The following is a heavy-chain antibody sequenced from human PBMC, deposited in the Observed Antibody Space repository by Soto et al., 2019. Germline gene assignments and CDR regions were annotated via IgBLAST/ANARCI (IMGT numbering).Heavy chain of an antibody. D-gene: IGHD3-10*01. CDR2: ISGSGGST. CDR3: ATVHYGSGSYDAFDI. CDR1: GFTFSSYA. V-gene: IGHV3-23*01. J-gene: IGHJ3*02. Sequence: PGGSLRLSCAASGFTFSSYAMSWVRQAPGKGLEWVSAISGSGGSTYYADSVKGRFTISRDNSKNTLYLQMNSLRAEDTAVYYCATVHYGSGSYDAFDIWGQGTMVTVSS.